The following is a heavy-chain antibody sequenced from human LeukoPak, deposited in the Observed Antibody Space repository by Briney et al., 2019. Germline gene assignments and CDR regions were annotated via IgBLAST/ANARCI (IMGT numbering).Heavy chain of an antibody. D-gene: IGHD3-10*01. J-gene: IGHJ4*02. Sequence: EASATVSRKASGYTFTSYGISWVRQAPGQGLEWMGWISPYNGNTNCAQSLQGRVTVTSDTSTSTAYMELRSLTSDDTAVYYCARTNYLSGSYHIYWGQGTLVTVSS. V-gene: IGHV1-18*01. CDR3: ARTNYLSGSYHIY. CDR1: GYTFTSYG. CDR2: ISPYNGNT.